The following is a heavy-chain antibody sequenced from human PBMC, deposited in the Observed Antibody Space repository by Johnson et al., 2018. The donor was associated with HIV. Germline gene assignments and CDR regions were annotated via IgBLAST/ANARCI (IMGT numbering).Heavy chain of an antibody. CDR3: ARRDSGSLSFDI. Sequence: QVQLVESGGGVVQPGRSLRLSCAASRFTFSSYAMHWVRQAPGKGLEWVAVISYDGSNKYYADSVKGRFTISRDNSKNTLYLQMNSLRAEDTALYYCARRDSGSLSFDIWGQGTMVIVSS. J-gene: IGHJ3*02. D-gene: IGHD1-26*01. V-gene: IGHV3-30-3*01. CDR2: ISYDGSNK. CDR1: RFTFSSYA.